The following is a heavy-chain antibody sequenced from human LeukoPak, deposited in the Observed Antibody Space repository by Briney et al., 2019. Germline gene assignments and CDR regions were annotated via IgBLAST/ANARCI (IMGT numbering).Heavy chain of an antibody. CDR2: IYTSGST. CDR3: ARERAAYGSGYYYYMDV. D-gene: IGHD3-10*01. CDR1: GGSFSGYY. Sequence: PSETLSLTCAVYGGSFSGYYWSWLRQPAGKGLEWIGRIYTSGSTNYNPSLKSRVTMSVDTSKNQFSLKLSSVTAADTAVYYCARERAAYGSGYYYYMDVWGKGTTVTISS. J-gene: IGHJ6*03. V-gene: IGHV4-4*07.